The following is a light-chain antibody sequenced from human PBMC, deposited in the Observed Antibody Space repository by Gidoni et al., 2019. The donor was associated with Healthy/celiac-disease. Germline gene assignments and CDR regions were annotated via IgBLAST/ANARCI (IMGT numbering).Light chain of an antibody. Sequence: EIVLTQSPATLSLSPGERATLPCRASQSVSSYLAWYQKKPGQAPRLLIYDSSNRATGIPARFSGSGSGTDFTLTISSLEPEDFAVYYCQQRSNWLFTFGPXTKVDIK. CDR3: QQRSNWLFT. J-gene: IGKJ3*01. CDR2: DSS. CDR1: QSVSSY. V-gene: IGKV3-11*01.